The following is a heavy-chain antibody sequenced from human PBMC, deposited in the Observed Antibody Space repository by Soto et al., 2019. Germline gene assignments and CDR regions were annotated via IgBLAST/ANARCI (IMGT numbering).Heavy chain of an antibody. J-gene: IGHJ3*02. CDR1: GFTFSSYA. V-gene: IGHV3-30-3*01. Sequence: PGGSLRLSCAASGFTFSSYAMHWVRQAPGKGLEWVAVISYDGSNKYYADSVKGRFTISRDNSKNTLYLQMNSLRAEDTAVYYCARDRNLMKEPTGNAFDIWGQGTMVTVSS. D-gene: IGHD1-1*01. CDR3: ARDRNLMKEPTGNAFDI. CDR2: ISYDGSNK.